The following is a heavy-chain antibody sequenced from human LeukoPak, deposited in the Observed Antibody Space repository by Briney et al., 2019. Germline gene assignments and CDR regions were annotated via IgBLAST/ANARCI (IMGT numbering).Heavy chain of an antibody. D-gene: IGHD3-10*02. CDR3: ARHGDVRGVIYLIDY. CDR1: GDSVSSNR. V-gene: IGHV4-59*08. J-gene: IGHJ4*02. Sequence: SEALSLTCIVSGDSVSSNRWGWIRQSPGKGLEWIGYIHDSGSSSHNPSLKSRVTISVDMSKNQFSLRLASVTAADTAVYYCARHGDVRGVIYLIDYWGQGTLVAVSS. CDR2: IHDSGSS.